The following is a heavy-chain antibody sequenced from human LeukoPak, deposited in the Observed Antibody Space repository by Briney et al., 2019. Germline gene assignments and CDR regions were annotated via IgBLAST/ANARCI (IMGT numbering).Heavy chain of an antibody. D-gene: IGHD4-17*01. J-gene: IGHJ4*02. Sequence: SETLSLTCAVYGGSFSDYFWNWIRQPPGKGLEWIGEINHGGGTRYNPSLKSRATISVHTSKKQFSLNLTSVTAADTAVYYCARGEDGTGDYRPTYFDSWGQGTLVTVSS. CDR3: ARGEDGTGDYRPTYFDS. CDR2: INHGGGT. V-gene: IGHV4-34*01. CDR1: GGSFSDYF.